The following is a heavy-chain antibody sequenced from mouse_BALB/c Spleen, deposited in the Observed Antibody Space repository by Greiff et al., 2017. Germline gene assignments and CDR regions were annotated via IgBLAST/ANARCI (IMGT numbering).Heavy chain of an antibody. CDR2: IWGDGST. CDR1: GFSLTGYG. V-gene: IGHV2-6-7*01. CDR3: ARDPYYGSSYGYFGV. D-gene: IGHD1-1*01. Sequence: QVQLKESGPGLVAPSQSLSITCTVSGFSLTGYGVNWVRQPPGKGLEWLGMIWGDGSTDYNSALKSRLSISKDNSKSQVFLKMNSLQTDDTARYYCARDPYYGSSYGYFGVWGAGTTVTVSS. J-gene: IGHJ1*01.